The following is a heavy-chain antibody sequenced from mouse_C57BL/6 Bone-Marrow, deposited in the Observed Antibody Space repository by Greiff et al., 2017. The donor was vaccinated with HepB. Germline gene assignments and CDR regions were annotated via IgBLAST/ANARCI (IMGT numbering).Heavy chain of an antibody. Sequence: QVQLKEPGAELVKPGASVKVSCKASGYTFTSYWMHWVKQRPGQGLEWIGRIHPSDSDTNYNQKFKGKATLTVDKSSSTAYMQLSSLTSEDSAVYYCAIGNYGSRRRDYWGQGTTLTVSS. CDR1: GYTFTSYW. CDR2: IHPSDSDT. CDR3: AIGNYGSRRRDY. J-gene: IGHJ2*01. V-gene: IGHV1-74*01. D-gene: IGHD1-1*01.